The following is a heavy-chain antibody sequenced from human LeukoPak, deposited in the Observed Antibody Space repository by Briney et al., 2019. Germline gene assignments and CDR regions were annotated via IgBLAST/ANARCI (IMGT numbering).Heavy chain of an antibody. D-gene: IGHD1-26*01. J-gene: IGHJ4*02. CDR1: GFTVSSNY. V-gene: IGHV3-53*01. Sequence: GGSLRLSCAASGFTVSSNYMSWVRQAPGKGLEWVSVIYSGGSTYYADSVKGRFTISRDNSKNTLYLQMNSLRAEDTAVYYCARGRIAGATWHPTSFDYWGQGTLVTVSS. CDR2: IYSGGST. CDR3: ARGRIAGATWHPTSFDY.